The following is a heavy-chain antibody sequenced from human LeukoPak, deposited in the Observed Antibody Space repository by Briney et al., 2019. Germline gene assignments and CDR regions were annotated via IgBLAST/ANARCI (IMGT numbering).Heavy chain of an antibody. J-gene: IGHJ4*02. D-gene: IGHD2-2*01. V-gene: IGHV1-2*02. Sequence: GSVKVSCKASGYTFTGYYMHWVRQAPVQGLEWVGLINPNSGGTNYAQKVQGRVTMTRDTSISTAYMELSRLRSDDTAVYYCAIALRLPAATYYFDYWGQGTLVTVSS. CDR3: AIALRLPAATYYFDY. CDR1: GYTFTGYY. CDR2: INPNSGGT.